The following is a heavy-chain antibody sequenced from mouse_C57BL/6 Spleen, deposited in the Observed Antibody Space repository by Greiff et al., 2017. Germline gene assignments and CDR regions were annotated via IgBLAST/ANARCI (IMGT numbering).Heavy chain of an antibody. D-gene: IGHD2-4*01. CDR1: GYTFTSYW. CDR2: IYPGSGST. CDR3: EREDYEVYYFDY. J-gene: IGHJ2*01. V-gene: IGHV1-55*01. Sequence: VQLQQPGAELVKPGASVKMSCKASGYTFTSYWITWVKQRPGQGLEWIGDIYPGSGSTNYNEKFKSKATLTVDTSSSTAYMQLSSLTSEDSAVYYCEREDYEVYYFDYWGQGTTRTVSS.